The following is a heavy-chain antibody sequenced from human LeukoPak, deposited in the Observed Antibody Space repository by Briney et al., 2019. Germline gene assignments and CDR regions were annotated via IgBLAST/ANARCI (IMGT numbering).Heavy chain of an antibody. CDR2: ISWNSGSI. J-gene: IGHJ6*02. D-gene: IGHD3/OR15-3a*01. Sequence: GGSLRLSCAASGFTFDDYAMHLGRQAPGKGLEWDSGISWNSGSIGYADYVKGRFTISRDNAKNSLYLQMNSLRAEDTALYYCAKDMWTGTVGMDVWGQGTTVTVS. CDR3: AKDMWTGTVGMDV. CDR1: GFTFDDYA. V-gene: IGHV3-9*01.